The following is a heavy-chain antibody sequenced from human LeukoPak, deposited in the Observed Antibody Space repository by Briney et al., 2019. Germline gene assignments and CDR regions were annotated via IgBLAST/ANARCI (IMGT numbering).Heavy chain of an antibody. V-gene: IGHV1-2*02. CDR2: INPNSGDT. Sequence: GASVMVSCKASGYAFTSYYIQWVRQAPGQGLECMGWINPNSGDTHFARNFQDTVTMTRDTSITTVYMSLTRLTSADTAVYYCARGPLINSRGRHAYFDFWGQGIGVTVSS. J-gene: IGHJ4*02. D-gene: IGHD3-22*01. CDR1: GYAFTSYY. CDR3: ARGPLINSRGRHAYFDF.